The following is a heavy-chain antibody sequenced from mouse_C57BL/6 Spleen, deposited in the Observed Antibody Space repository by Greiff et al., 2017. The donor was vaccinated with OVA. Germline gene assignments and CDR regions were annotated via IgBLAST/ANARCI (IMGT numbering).Heavy chain of an antibody. V-gene: IGHV1-77*01. CDR1: GYTFTDYY. D-gene: IGHD1-1*01. Sequence: VQLQQSGAELVKPGASVKISCKASGYTFTDYYINCVKQRPGQGLEWIGKIGPGSGSTYYNEKFKGKATLTADKSSSTAYMQLSSLTSEDSAVYFCATYYYGSTGYFDYWGQGTTLTVSS. CDR3: ATYYYGSTGYFDY. J-gene: IGHJ2*01. CDR2: IGPGSGST.